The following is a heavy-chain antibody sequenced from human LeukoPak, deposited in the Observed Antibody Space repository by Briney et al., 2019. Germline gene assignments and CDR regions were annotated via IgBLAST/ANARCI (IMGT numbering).Heavy chain of an antibody. D-gene: IGHD3-22*01. V-gene: IGHV3-21*01. J-gene: IGHJ4*02. CDR2: ISGSSLYI. CDR1: GFTFSPYS. Sequence: GGSLRLSCAASGFTFSPYSMNWARQAPGKGLEWVSSISGSSLYIYYADSVKGRFTISRDNAKNSLYLQMNSLRAEDTAVYYCARDPPYYDNSGYYYDYWGQGTLVTVSS. CDR3: ARDPPYYDNSGYYYDY.